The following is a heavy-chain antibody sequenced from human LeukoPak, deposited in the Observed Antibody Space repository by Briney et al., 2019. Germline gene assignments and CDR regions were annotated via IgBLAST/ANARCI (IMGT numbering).Heavy chain of an antibody. V-gene: IGHV3-7*01. D-gene: IGHD6-13*01. CDR2: IKQDGSEK. Sequence: GGSLRLSCAASGFTFSSYWMSWVRQAPGKGLEWVANIKQDGSEKYYVDSVKGRFTISRDNAKNSLYLQMNSLRAEDTAVYYCARGVRSSSWYGAYYFDYWGQGTLVTVSS. CDR3: ARGVRSSSWYGAYYFDY. CDR1: GFTFSSYW. J-gene: IGHJ4*02.